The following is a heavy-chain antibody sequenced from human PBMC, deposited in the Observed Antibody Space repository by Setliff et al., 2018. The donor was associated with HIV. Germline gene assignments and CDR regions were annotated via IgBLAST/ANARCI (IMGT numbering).Heavy chain of an antibody. J-gene: IGHJ4*02. CDR1: GFSISSRYY. D-gene: IGHD5-12*01. Sequence: SETLSLTCDVSGFSISSRYYWGWIRQSPGKGLEWIGNIYHTGSSYYNPSLNDRATISLDTSKNQFSLKLSSVTAADTAVYYCARMYSGYDWSPAGARTGYFDFWGQGTLVTVSS. V-gene: IGHV4-38-2*01. CDR2: IYHTGSS. CDR3: ARMYSGYDWSPAGARTGYFDF.